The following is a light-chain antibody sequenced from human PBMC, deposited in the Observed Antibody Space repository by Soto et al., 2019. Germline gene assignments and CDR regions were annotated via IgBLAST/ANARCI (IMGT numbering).Light chain of an antibody. Sequence: DIRMTQSPSSLSASVGDRVTITCRARQTINTYLNWYQQTPGKAPKLLIYKASTLKSGVPSRFSGSRSGPDFTLTISSLQPEDFATYYCQKSYSSPPTCGQGNKGDIK. CDR3: QKSYSSPPT. J-gene: IGKJ1*01. V-gene: IGKV1-39*01. CDR1: QTINTY. CDR2: KAS.